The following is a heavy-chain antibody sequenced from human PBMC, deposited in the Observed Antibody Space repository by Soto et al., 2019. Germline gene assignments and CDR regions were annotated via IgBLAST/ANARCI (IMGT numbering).Heavy chain of an antibody. V-gene: IGHV3-23*01. CDR2: MTGSGATI. J-gene: IGHJ4*02. D-gene: IGHD2-21*01. CDR3: AKDDVYNDGLWIMDS. CDR1: GFTISTFA. Sequence: GGSLRLSCAASGFTISTFAMTWVRQAPGKGLESVCGMTGSGATIHYADSVKGRFTISKDNSRNVLYLQMDYLRDEDTAVYYCAKDDVYNDGLWIMDSWGQGTLVTVSS.